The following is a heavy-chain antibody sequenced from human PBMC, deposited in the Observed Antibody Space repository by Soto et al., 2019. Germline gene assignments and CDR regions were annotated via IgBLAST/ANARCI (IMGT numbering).Heavy chain of an antibody. CDR3: AGSYDTFDY. J-gene: IGHJ4*02. CDR1: GGSFSGYY. Sequence: SSETLSLTCAVYGGSFSGYYWSWIRQPPGKGLEWIGEINHSGSTNYNPSLKSRVTISVDTSKNQFSLKLSSVTAADTAVYYCAGSYDTFDYWGQGTLVTVSS. D-gene: IGHD3-9*01. CDR2: INHSGST. V-gene: IGHV4-34*01.